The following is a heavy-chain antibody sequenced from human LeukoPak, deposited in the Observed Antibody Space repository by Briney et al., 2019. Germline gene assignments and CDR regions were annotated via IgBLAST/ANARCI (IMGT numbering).Heavy chain of an antibody. CDR3: ARDRYSSGWYDY. D-gene: IGHD6-19*01. CDR1: GFTFSSYS. CDR2: ISSSSSYI. Sequence: GGSLRLSCAASGFTFSSYSMNWVRQAPGKGLEWVSSISSSSSYIYYADSVKGRFTISRDNAKNSLYLQMNGLRAEDTAVYYCARDRYSSGWYDYWGQGTLVTVSS. V-gene: IGHV3-21*01. J-gene: IGHJ4*02.